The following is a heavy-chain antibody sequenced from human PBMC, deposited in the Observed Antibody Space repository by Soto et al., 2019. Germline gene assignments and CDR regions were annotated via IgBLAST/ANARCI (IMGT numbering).Heavy chain of an antibody. CDR3: ARYKSNYYYGMDV. CDR1: GGSISSYY. Sequence: PSETLSLTCTVSGGSISSYYWSWIRQPPGKGLEWIGYIYYRRITNYNPSIKSRVTISVDTSKNQFSLKLSSVTAADTAVYYCARYKSNYYYGMDVWGQGTTVTVSS. CDR2: IYYRRIT. J-gene: IGHJ6*02. V-gene: IGHV4-59*01. D-gene: IGHD1-20*01.